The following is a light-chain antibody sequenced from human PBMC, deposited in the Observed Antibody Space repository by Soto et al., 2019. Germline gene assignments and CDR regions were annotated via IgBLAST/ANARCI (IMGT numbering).Light chain of an antibody. Sequence: EIVLTQSPGTLSLSPRERATLSCRASQTINNNYLAWYQQKPGQAPRLLIFGASIRATGIPDRFSGSGSGTDFTRTTSILEPDDFAVYYYQQYGSSPITFGQGTRLE. J-gene: IGKJ5*01. CDR2: GAS. CDR3: QQYGSSPIT. CDR1: QTINNNY. V-gene: IGKV3-20*01.